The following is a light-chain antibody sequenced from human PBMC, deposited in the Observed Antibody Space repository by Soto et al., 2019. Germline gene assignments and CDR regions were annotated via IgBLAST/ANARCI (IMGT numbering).Light chain of an antibody. J-gene: IGKJ4*01. Sequence: DIQMTQSPSSLSASVGDRVTITCRASQSISSYLSWYQQKPGKAPKLLIYAASSLQSGVPSSISGSGSGTDFTLTISSLQPADFATYYCQQSYSTPITFGGGTKVEIK. CDR2: AAS. V-gene: IGKV1-39*01. CDR1: QSISSY. CDR3: QQSYSTPIT.